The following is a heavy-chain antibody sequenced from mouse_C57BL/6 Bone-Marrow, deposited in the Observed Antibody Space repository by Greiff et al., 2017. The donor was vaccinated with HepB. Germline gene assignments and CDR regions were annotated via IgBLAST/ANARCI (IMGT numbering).Heavy chain of an antibody. CDR3: AKLSPSCYCDY. CDR2: INPSSGYT. V-gene: IGHV1-7*01. J-gene: IGHJ2*01. CDR1: GYTFTSYW. Sequence: VKLVESGAELAKPGASVKLSCKASGYTFTSYWMHWVKQRPGQGLEWIGYINPSSGYTKYNQKFKDKATLTADKASSTAYMHLSSLTYEDSAVYYCAKLSPSCYCDYWGQGTTLTVSS.